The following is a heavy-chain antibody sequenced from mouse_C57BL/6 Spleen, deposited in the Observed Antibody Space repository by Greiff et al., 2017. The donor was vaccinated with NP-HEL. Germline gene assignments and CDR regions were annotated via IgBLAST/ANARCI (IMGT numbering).Heavy chain of an antibody. J-gene: IGHJ3*01. Sequence: QVQLKQPGAELVMPGASVKLSCKASGYTFTSYWMHWVKQRPGQGLEWIGEIDPSDSYTNYNQKFKGKSTLTVDKSSSTAYMQLSSLTSEDSAVYYCAAPIHGGFAYWGQGTLVTVSA. V-gene: IGHV1-69*01. CDR1: GYTFTSYW. CDR3: AAPIHGGFAY. D-gene: IGHD1-2*01. CDR2: IDPSDSYT.